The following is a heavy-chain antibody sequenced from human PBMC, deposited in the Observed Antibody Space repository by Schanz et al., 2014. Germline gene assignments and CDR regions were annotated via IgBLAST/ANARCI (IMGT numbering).Heavy chain of an antibody. J-gene: IGHJ4*02. CDR1: GFMFEDYD. V-gene: IGHV3-9*01. CDR3: ARDPNSVNEIDY. D-gene: IGHD5-12*01. CDR2: ISWNSGSI. Sequence: EEQLVESGGGLVQPGRSLRLSCAASGFMFEDYDMHWVRQAPGKGLEWVSGISWNSGSIGYADSVKGRFTISRDNAKKTMDLQMNSLRVEDTAVYYCARDPNSVNEIDYWGQGTLVTVSS.